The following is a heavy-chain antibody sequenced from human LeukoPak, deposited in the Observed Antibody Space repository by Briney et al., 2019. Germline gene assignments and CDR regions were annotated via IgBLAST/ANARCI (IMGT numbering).Heavy chain of an antibody. D-gene: IGHD5-18*01. CDR2: FHYSGTT. CDR3: ARQVTYGYAYGYYFDF. CDR1: GASISTSYYY. V-gene: IGHV4-39*01. Sequence: SESLSLTCTVSGASISTSYYYWAWIRQPPGKGLEWIGNFHYSGTTYYNPSLKSRVAISIDPSKNQFFLRLSSVTAADTAVYYCARQVTYGYAYGYYFDFWGQGALVTVSS. J-gene: IGHJ4*02.